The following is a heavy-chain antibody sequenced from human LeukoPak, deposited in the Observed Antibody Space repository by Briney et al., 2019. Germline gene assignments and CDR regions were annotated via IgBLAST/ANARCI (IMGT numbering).Heavy chain of an antibody. CDR1: GYTFTSYG. V-gene: IGHV1-18*01. CDR3: VSTVTPYYFDY. CDR2: ISAYNGNT. D-gene: IGHD4-17*01. Sequence: ASVTVSCKASGYTFTSYGISWVRQAPGQGLEWMGWISAYNGNTNYAQKLQGRVTMTTDTSTSTAYMELRSLRSDDTAVYYRVSTVTPYYFDYWGQGTLVTVSS. J-gene: IGHJ4*02.